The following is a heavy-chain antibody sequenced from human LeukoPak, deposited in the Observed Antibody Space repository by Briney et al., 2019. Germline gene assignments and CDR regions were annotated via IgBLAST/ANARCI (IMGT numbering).Heavy chain of an antibody. D-gene: IGHD3-3*01. CDR2: IYDSGST. Sequence: SETLSLTCTVSGGSISSYYWSWIRQPPGKGLEWIGYIYDSGSTKYNPSLKSRVTISLDTSKNQFSLKLSSVTAADTAVYYCASASGIPGSFCFDYWGQGTLVTVSS. CDR1: GGSISSYY. J-gene: IGHJ4*02. CDR3: ASASGIPGSFCFDY. V-gene: IGHV4-59*01.